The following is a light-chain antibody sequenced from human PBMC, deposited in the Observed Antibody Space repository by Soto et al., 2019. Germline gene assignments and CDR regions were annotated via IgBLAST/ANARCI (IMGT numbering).Light chain of an antibody. Sequence: EIVLTQSPGTLSLSPGERATLSCRASQSVNSNYLAWCQQKPAQAPRLLIYDASSRATGIPDRFSGSGSGTDFTLTISRLEPEDFAVYYCQQNGALPPTFGQGTKVEIK. J-gene: IGKJ1*01. V-gene: IGKV3-20*01. CDR3: QQNGALPPT. CDR1: QSVNSNY. CDR2: DAS.